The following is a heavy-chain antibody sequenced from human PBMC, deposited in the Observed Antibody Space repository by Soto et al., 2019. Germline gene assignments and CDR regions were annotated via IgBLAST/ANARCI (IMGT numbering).Heavy chain of an antibody. CDR2: IYYSGST. CDR3: ATYRKFFQI. J-gene: IGHJ3*02. Sequence: SETLSLTCTVSGGSISSGDYYWSWIRQPPGKGLEWIGYIYYSGSTYYNPSLKSRVTISVDTSKNQFSLKLSSVTAADTAVDYCATYRKFFQILGQGPKVTVSS. V-gene: IGHV4-30-4*01. CDR1: GGSISSGDYY.